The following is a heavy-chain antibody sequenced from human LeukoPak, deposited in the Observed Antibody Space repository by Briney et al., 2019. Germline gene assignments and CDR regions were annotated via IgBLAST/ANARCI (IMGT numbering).Heavy chain of an antibody. J-gene: IGHJ4*02. CDR1: GFTFSSYG. D-gene: IGHD6-19*01. V-gene: IGHV3-30*18. CDR2: ISYDGSNK. CDR3: AKDRGGVAGTGGFDY. Sequence: PGRSLRLSCAASGFTFSSYGIHWVRQAPGKGLEWVAVISYDGSNKCYADSVKGRFTISRDNSKNTLYLQMNSLRAEDTAVYYCAKDRGGVAGTGGFDYWGQGTLVTVSS.